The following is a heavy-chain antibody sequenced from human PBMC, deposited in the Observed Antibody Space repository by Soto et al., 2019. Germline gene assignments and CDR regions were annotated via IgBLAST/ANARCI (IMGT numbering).Heavy chain of an antibody. CDR2: ISHSGST. V-gene: IGHV4-4*02. Sequence: QVQLQESGPGLVKPSGTLSLTCAVSGGSIGSGNWWSWVRQPPGKGLEWIGEISHSGSTNYNPSLKRRLTISVDRSNNQFSLRLPSVTAADTAVYYCASHRGNTYGPYDYWGQGTLVTVSS. CDR1: GGSIGSGNW. CDR3: ASHRGNTYGPYDY. J-gene: IGHJ4*02. D-gene: IGHD5-18*01.